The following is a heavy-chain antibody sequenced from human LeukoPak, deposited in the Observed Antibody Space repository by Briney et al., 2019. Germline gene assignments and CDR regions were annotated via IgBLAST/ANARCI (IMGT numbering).Heavy chain of an antibody. CDR2: INSDGINT. Sequence: PGGSLRLSCAASGFTFSNYWMHWVRQAPGKGLVWVSRINSDGINTSYADSVKGRFTISRDNAKNTVHLQMNSLRVEDTAIYFCAGAYSAYDPFDYWGQGILVTVSS. J-gene: IGHJ4*02. D-gene: IGHD5-12*01. V-gene: IGHV3-74*01. CDR3: AGAYSAYDPFDY. CDR1: GFTFSNYW.